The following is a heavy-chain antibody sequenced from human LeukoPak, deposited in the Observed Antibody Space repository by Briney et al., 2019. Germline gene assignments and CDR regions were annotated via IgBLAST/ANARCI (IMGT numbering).Heavy chain of an antibody. Sequence: PGGSLRLSCAASGFTFSSYEMNWVRQAPGKGLEWVSYISSGSTIYDADSVKGRFTISRDNAKYSLYLQMNSLRAEDTAVYYCARDGGPRYCTNGVCPTPFDYWGQGTLVTVSS. CDR3: ARDGGPRYCTNGVCPTPFDY. CDR2: ISSGSTI. J-gene: IGHJ4*02. D-gene: IGHD2-8*01. CDR1: GFTFSSYE. V-gene: IGHV3-48*03.